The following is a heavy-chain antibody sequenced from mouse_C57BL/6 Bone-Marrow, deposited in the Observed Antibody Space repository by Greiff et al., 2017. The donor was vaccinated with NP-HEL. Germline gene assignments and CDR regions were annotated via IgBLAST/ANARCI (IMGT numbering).Heavy chain of an antibody. CDR1: GFTFSNYW. CDR3: TAPGYYFDY. V-gene: IGHV6-3*01. J-gene: IGHJ2*01. CDR2: IRLKSDNYAT. Sequence: EVQLQESGGGLVQPGGSMKPSCVASGFTFSNYWMNWVRQSPEKGLEWVAQIRLKSDNYATHYAESVKGRFTISRDDSKSSVYLQMNNLRAEDTGIYYCTAPGYYFDYWGQGTTLTVSS.